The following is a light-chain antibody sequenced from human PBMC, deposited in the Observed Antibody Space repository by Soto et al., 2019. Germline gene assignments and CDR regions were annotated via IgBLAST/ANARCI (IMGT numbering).Light chain of an antibody. Sequence: EIVLTQSPATLSLSPGERATLSCRASQSVINYLAWYQQKPGQAPRLLIYDTSNRATGIPARFSGRGSGTVFTLIISSLEPEDFAVYYCQQRANWPLTFGRGAKVDIK. J-gene: IGKJ4*01. CDR3: QQRANWPLT. V-gene: IGKV3-11*01. CDR1: QSVINY. CDR2: DTS.